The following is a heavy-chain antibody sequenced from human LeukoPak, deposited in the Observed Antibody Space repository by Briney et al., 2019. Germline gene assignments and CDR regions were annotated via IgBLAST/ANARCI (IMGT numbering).Heavy chain of an antibody. CDR2: ISGGSRSI. CDR3: ARDSELGGYYSDGSGHGWFDP. J-gene: IGHJ5*02. D-gene: IGHD3-22*01. Sequence: GGSLRLSCAASGFPFSSYSMNWVRQAPGKGLEWVSYISGGSRSIYYADSVKGRFTISRDNAENSLYLQMNSLRAEDTAVYYCARDSELGGYYSDGSGHGWFDPWGQGTLVTVSS. V-gene: IGHV3-48*04. CDR1: GFPFSSYS.